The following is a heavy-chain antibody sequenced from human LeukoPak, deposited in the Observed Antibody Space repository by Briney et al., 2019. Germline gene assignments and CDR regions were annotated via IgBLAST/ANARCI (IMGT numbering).Heavy chain of an antibody. Sequence: PGGSLRLSCAASGFSFSTYDMSWVRQTPGKGLEWVSTISASGGTTYYADSVKSRFTISRDNSKNTLYLRMNSLRAEDTALYYCAKDWARSGSGWYYFDYWGQGTLVTVSS. J-gene: IGHJ4*02. CDR1: GFSFSTYD. CDR3: AKDWARSGSGWYYFDY. V-gene: IGHV3-23*01. CDR2: ISASGGTT. D-gene: IGHD6-19*01.